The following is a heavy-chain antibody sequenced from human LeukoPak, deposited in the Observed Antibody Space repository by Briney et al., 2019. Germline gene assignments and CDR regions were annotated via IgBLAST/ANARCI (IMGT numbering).Heavy chain of an antibody. J-gene: IGHJ3*02. D-gene: IGHD4/OR15-4a*01. V-gene: IGHV3-64*01. CDR1: GFTFSSYA. Sequence: PGGSLRLSCAASGFTFSSYAMHWVRQAPGKGLEYVSAISSNGGSTYYANSVKGRFSISRDNSKNTLYLQMGSLRAEDMAVHYCARVGAHDAFHIWGQGTMVTVSS. CDR3: ARVGAHDAFHI. CDR2: ISSNGGST.